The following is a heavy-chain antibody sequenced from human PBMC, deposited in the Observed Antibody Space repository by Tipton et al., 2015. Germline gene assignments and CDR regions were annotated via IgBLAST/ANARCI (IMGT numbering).Heavy chain of an antibody. CDR3: AKESGTFDYSSSGYYYYYGMDV. V-gene: IGHV3-30*18. D-gene: IGHD6-6*01. CDR1: GFTFSSYG. Sequence: SLRLSCAASGFTFSSYGMHWVRQAPGKGLEWVAVISYDGSNKYSADSVKGRFTIPRDNSKNTLYLQMNSLRAEDTAVYYCAKESGTFDYSSSGYYYYYGMDVWGQGTTVTVSS. CDR2: ISYDGSNK. J-gene: IGHJ6*02.